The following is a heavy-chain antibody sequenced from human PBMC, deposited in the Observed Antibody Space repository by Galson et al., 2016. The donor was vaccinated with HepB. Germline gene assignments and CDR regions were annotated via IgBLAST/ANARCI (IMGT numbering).Heavy chain of an antibody. Sequence: SLRLSCAASGFRFSGYALHWVRRAPGKGLEWVAVISYDGIKKYYADSVEGRFTISRDNSKKTLYLQMNSLRGEDTAVYYCARDGGVPSDNFDTSGSGYFDYWGQGTLVSVSS. D-gene: IGHD3-22*01. J-gene: IGHJ4*02. CDR3: ARDGGVPSDNFDTSGSGYFDY. CDR1: GFRFSGYA. CDR2: ISYDGIKK. V-gene: IGHV3-30*04.